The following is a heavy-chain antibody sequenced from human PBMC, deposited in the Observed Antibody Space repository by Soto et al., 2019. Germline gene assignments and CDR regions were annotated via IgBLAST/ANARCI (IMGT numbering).Heavy chain of an antibody. D-gene: IGHD1-26*01. CDR2: IKQDGSEK. V-gene: IGHV3-7*03. CDR1: GFTFSSYW. J-gene: IGHJ6*03. CDR3: AWSTWDNYYYRHV. Sequence: GGSLRLSCAASGFTFSSYWMSWVRQAPGKGLEWVANIKQDGSEKYYVDSVKGRFTISRDNAKNSLYQQMNSLRAEDTAVYYCAWSTWDNYYYRHVWGKGTTVTVSS.